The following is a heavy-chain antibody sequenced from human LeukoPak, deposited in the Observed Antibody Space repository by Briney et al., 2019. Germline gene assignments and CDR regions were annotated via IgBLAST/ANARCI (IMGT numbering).Heavy chain of an antibody. CDR2: INPAGSEK. Sequence: PGGSLRLSCAASGFTSSSYWMSWVRQAPGEGLEWVANINPAGSEKYYVDSVKGRFTISRDNAENSLYLQMNSLRAADTAVYYCARGGAIILAYWGQGTLVTVSS. CDR1: GFTSSSYW. V-gene: IGHV3-7*05. D-gene: IGHD3-10*01. CDR3: ARGGAIILAY. J-gene: IGHJ4*02.